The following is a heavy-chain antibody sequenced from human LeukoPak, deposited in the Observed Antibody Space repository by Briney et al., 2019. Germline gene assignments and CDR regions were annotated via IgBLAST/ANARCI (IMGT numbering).Heavy chain of an antibody. CDR3: ARHPGVIAAADFDY. Sequence: PSETLSLTCTVSGGSISSSSYYWGWIRQPPGKGLEWIGSIYYSGSTYYNPSLKSRVTISVDTSKNQFSLKLSSVTAADTAVYYCARHPGVIAAADFDYWGQGTLVTVSS. J-gene: IGHJ4*02. V-gene: IGHV4-39*01. CDR1: GGSISSSSYY. CDR2: IYYSGST. D-gene: IGHD6-13*01.